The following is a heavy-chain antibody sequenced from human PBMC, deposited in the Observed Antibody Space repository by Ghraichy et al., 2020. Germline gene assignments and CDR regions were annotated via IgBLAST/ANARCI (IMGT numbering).Heavy chain of an antibody. CDR1: GFTVSSNY. CDR3: ARVEQLVLGYYYYGMDV. CDR2: IYSDGST. V-gene: IGHV3-53*01. Sequence: LSLTCAASGFTVSSNYMSWVRQAPGKGLEWVSVIYSDGSTYYADSVKGRFTFSRDNSKNTLYLQMNSLRVEDTAVYYCARVEQLVLGYYYYGMDVWGQGTTVTVSS. D-gene: IGHD6-13*01. J-gene: IGHJ6*02.